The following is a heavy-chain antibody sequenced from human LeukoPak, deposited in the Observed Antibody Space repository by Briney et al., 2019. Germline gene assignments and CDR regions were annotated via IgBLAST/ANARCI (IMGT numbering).Heavy chain of an antibody. V-gene: IGHV4-39*01. CDR1: GGFIRSSYYY. CDR2: INHSGST. Sequence: PSETLSLTCTVSGGFIRSSYYYRGWIRQPPGKGLEWIGEINHSGSTNYNPSLKSRVTISVDTSKNQFSLKLSSVTAADTAVYYCARQDGYNISGYWGQGTLVTVSP. CDR3: ARQDGYNISGY. J-gene: IGHJ4*02. D-gene: IGHD5-24*01.